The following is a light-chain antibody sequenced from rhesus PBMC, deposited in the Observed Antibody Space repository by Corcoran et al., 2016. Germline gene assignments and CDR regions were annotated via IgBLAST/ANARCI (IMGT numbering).Light chain of an antibody. V-gene: IGKV1-22*01. CDR2: KAS. J-gene: IGKJ4*01. CDR3: QQCSRRPLT. Sequence: DIQMTQSPSSLSASVGDTVTITCRASQSNSSWLAWYQQKPGKAPTLLIYKASNLQSGVPARVSGSGSGTDFTLTISSLQSEDFATYYGQQCSRRPLTFGGGTKVELK. CDR1: QSNSSW.